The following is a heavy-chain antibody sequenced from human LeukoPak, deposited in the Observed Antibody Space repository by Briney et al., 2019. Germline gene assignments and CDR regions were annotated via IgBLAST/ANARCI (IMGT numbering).Heavy chain of an antibody. CDR2: ISAGGGST. CDR3: AGELRHSSSYSY. D-gene: IGHD6-13*01. V-gene: IGHV3-23*01. Sequence: GGSLRLSCAASGFTFSNYAINWVRQAPGKGLEWVSTISAGGGSTYYADSVKGRFTISRDNAKNTLYLQVNSLRAEDTAVYYCAGELRHSSSYSYWGQGTLVTVSS. J-gene: IGHJ4*02. CDR1: GFTFSNYA.